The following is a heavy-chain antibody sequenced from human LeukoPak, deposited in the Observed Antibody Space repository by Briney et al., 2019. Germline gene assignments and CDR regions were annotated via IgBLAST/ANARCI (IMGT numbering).Heavy chain of an antibody. CDR3: AAAVYDSSGYYYEYYFDY. J-gene: IGHJ4*02. CDR1: GFTFTSSA. D-gene: IGHD3-22*01. Sequence: SVKVSCKASGFTFTSSAMQWVRQARGQRLEWIGWIAVGSGNTNYAQKFQERVTITRDMSTSTAYMELSSLRSEDTAVYYCAAAVYDSSGYYYEYYFDYWGQGTLVTVSS. V-gene: IGHV1-58*02. CDR2: IAVGSGNT.